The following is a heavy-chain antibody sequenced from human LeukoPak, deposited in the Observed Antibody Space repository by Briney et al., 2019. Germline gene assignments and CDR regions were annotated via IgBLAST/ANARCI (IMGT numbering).Heavy chain of an antibody. Sequence: GGSLRLSCAASGFTVNSNYMSWVRQAPGKGLAWVSGIYNGGSTYYADSVKGRFTISRDNSKNTLYIQMNSLRAEDTAVYYCARDAHRGMDVWGQGTTVTVSS. D-gene: IGHD2-2*01. CDR1: GFTVNSNY. CDR3: ARDAHRGMDV. V-gene: IGHV3-66*02. CDR2: IYNGGST. J-gene: IGHJ6*02.